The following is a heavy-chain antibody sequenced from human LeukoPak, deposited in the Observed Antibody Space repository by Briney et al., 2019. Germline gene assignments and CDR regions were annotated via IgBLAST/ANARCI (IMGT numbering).Heavy chain of an antibody. D-gene: IGHD2-2*01. CDR2: INHSGST. Sequence: PSETLSLTCAVYGGSFSGYYWSWIRQPPGKGLEWIGEINHSGSTNYNPSLKSRVTTSVDTSKNQFSLKLSSVTAADSAVYYCARLPQYCSSTSCPAFAYWGQGTLVTVSS. CDR1: GGSFSGYY. V-gene: IGHV4-34*01. J-gene: IGHJ4*02. CDR3: ARLPQYCSSTSCPAFAY.